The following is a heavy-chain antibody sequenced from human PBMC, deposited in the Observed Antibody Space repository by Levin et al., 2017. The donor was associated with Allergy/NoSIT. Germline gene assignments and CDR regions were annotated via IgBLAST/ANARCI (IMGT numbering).Heavy chain of an antibody. CDR2: INGVGGGT. CDR1: GFTFIGYA. V-gene: IGHV3-23*01. Sequence: GESLKISCAASGFTFIGYAMTWVRQAPGKGLEWVPSINGVGGGTYYADSVKGRFTISRDNFKNTLHLQMNSLRAEDTAVYYCAKYYGSGLRWFDAWGQGTLVTVSP. CDR3: AKYYGSGLRWFDA. J-gene: IGHJ5*02. D-gene: IGHD3-10*01.